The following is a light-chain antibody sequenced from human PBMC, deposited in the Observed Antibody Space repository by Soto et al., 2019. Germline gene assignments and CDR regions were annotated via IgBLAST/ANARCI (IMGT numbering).Light chain of an antibody. CDR1: EDINSY. J-gene: IGKJ1*01. V-gene: IGKV1-27*01. CDR3: QKYDSAPWT. CDR2: LAS. Sequence: DIQMTQSPTSLSASVGDRVTITCRASEDINSYLAWYQKKPGKVPRPLIFLASSLQSGVPSRFFGSGSGTHFTLIISSLQPEDVATYYCQKYDSAPWTFGQGTKVEIK.